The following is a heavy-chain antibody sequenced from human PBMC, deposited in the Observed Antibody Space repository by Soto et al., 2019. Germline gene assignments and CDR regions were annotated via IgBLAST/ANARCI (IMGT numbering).Heavy chain of an antibody. CDR1: GFTFGDYG. Sequence: QVQLVESGGGVVQPGRSLRLSCAASGFTFGDYGGHWVRQAPGKGLEWVALVWANGRNKNYADSVQGRFTISRDNTKNTLDLQMNSLTGDDTAIYYCTREGPQTGTCAFDICGQGTMVTVSS. CDR2: VWANGRNK. CDR3: TREGPQTGTCAFDI. J-gene: IGHJ3*02. V-gene: IGHV3-33*01. D-gene: IGHD1-7*01.